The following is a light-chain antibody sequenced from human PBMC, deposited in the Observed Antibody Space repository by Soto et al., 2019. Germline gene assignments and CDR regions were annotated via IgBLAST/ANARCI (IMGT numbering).Light chain of an antibody. CDR2: GAS. CDR1: QSVSSR. V-gene: IGKV3-11*01. CDR3: QQRSNWPLT. Sequence: EIVMTQSPGTLSLSPGERATLSCRASQSVSSRLAWYQQKPGQAPRLLISGASSRATGIPDRFSGSGSGTDFTLTISSLEPEDFAVYYCQQRSNWPLTFGGGTKVEIK. J-gene: IGKJ4*01.